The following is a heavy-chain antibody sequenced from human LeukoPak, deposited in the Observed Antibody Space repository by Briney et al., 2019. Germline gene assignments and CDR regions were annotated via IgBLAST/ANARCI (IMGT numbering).Heavy chain of an antibody. CDR2: IYSGGST. V-gene: IGHV4-39*07. J-gene: IGHJ4*02. CDR1: GGSISNSIYY. Sequence: SETLSLTCTVSGGSISNSIYYWGWIRQPPGKGLEWVGSIYSGGSTYYNPSLKSRVTISVDTSKNQFSLKLTSVTAADTAVYYCARGDGYKSTYFDNWGQGTLVTVSS. D-gene: IGHD5-18*01. CDR3: ARGDGYKSTYFDN.